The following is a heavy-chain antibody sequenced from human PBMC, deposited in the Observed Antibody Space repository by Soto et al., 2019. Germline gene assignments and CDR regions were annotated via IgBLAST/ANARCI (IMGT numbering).Heavy chain of an antibody. D-gene: IGHD3-10*01. CDR2: IYPSGNT. J-gene: IGHJ6*02. V-gene: IGHV4-4*07. CDR3: ARWSLTMDV. CDR1: GGSINNYY. Sequence: SETLSLTCTVPGGSINNYYWSWIRQPAGKGLEWIGRIYPSGNTNYNPSLKSRVIMSVDTSKDQFSLKLNSVTAADTAVYYCARWSLTMDVWGQGTTVTVSS.